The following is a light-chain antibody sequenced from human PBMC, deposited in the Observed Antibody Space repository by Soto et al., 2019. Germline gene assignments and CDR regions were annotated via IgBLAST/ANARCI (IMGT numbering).Light chain of an antibody. CDR2: RAS. J-gene: IGKJ1*01. CDR1: QDIGTW. Sequence: DIQMTQSPSTLSASVGDRVTINFRASQDIGTWLAWYQQKPEKAPKVLIYRASTLKSGVPSRFSGSGSGTEFTLTISSLQPDDFATYYCQHYNSYSEAFGQGTKVDNK. CDR3: QHYNSYSEA. V-gene: IGKV1-5*03.